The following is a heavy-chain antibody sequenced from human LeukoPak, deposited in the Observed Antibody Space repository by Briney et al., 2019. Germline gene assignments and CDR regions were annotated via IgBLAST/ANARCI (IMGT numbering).Heavy chain of an antibody. CDR3: AREGIAAAGTDAFDI. J-gene: IGHJ3*02. CDR1: GGSISSYY. CDR2: IYTSGST. Sequence: SETLSLTCTVSGGSISSYYWSWIRQPAGKGLEWIGRIYTSGSTNYNPSLKSRVTMSVDTSKNQFSLELSSVTAADTAVYYCAREGIAAAGTDAFDIWGQGTMVTVSS. D-gene: IGHD6-13*01. V-gene: IGHV4-4*07.